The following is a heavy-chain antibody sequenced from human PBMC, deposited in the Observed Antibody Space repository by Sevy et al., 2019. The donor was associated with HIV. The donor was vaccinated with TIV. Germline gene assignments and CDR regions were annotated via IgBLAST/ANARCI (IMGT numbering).Heavy chain of an antibody. D-gene: IGHD6-19*01. CDR2: IRSKANSYAT. Sequence: GSLRLSCAASGFTFSGSAMHWVRQASGKGLEWVGRIRSKANSYATAYAASVKGRFTISRDDSKNTAYLQMNSLKTEDTAVYYCTRQTPTEVGQWLVEYYFDYWGQGTLVTVSS. J-gene: IGHJ4*02. CDR1: GFTFSGSA. CDR3: TRQTPTEVGQWLVEYYFDY. V-gene: IGHV3-73*01.